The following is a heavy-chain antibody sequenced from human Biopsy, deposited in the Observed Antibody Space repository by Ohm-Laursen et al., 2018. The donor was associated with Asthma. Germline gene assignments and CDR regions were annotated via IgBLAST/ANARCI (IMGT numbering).Heavy chain of an antibody. D-gene: IGHD1-26*01. CDR3: ARGSSSRLSQWELLVSGGKRAHSYYGMDV. V-gene: IGHV4-34*01. CDR2: THHRGYT. J-gene: IGHJ6*02. Sequence: SDTLSLTCVVYGGSFSSNYWSWIRQTPGKGLEWLGDTHHRGYTNYNPSLSRRLTLSVDTSKKQLSLRLTSVTAADAAAYYCARGSSSRLSQWELLVSGGKRAHSYYGMDVWGQGTTVTVSS. CDR1: GGSFSSNY.